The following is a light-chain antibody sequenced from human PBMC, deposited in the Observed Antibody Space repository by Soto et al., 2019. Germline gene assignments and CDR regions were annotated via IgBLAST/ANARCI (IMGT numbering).Light chain of an antibody. V-gene: IGKV3-20*01. Sequence: IVMTQSPDSLSVSPGDRPTLSCRASQNIYSNLAWYRHKPGQAPRLLIYGASGRATGIPDRFSGSGSGTDFTLTISRLEPEDFAVYYCQQYGSSPSITFGQGTRLEI. CDR3: QQYGSSPSIT. CDR1: QNIYSN. J-gene: IGKJ5*01. CDR2: GAS.